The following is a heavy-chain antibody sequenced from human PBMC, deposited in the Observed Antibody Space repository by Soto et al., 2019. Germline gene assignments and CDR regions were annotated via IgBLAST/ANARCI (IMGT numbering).Heavy chain of an antibody. CDR1: GFTLSDHY. D-gene: IGHD4-17*01. CDR3: ARGSTADYYGMDV. Sequence: PGGSLRLSCAGSGFTLSDHYIDWVRQAPGKGLEWVSSITANGGRTYYADSVKGRFTISRDSSKNTLYLQMNSLRAEDTAVYYCARGSTADYYGMDVWGQGTTVTVS. J-gene: IGHJ6*02. V-gene: IGHV3-23*01. CDR2: ITANGGRT.